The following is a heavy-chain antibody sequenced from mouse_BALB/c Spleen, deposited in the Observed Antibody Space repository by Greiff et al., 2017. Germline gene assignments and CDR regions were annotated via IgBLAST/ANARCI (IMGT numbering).Heavy chain of an antibody. CDR1: GFTFSDYY. CDR2: ISDGGSYT. J-gene: IGHJ3*01. D-gene: IGHD2-4*01. Sequence: EVQLVESGGGLVQPGGSRKLSCAASGFTFSDYYMYWVRQTPEKRLEWVATISDGGSYTYYPDSVKGRFTISRDNAKNNLYLQMSSLKSEDTAMYYCARGRDYDWFAYWGQGTLVTVSA. CDR3: ARGRDYDWFAY. V-gene: IGHV5-4*02.